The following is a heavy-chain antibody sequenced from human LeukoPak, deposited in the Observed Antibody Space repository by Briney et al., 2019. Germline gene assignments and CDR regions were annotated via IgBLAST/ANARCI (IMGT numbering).Heavy chain of an antibody. V-gene: IGHV3-21*01. J-gene: IGHJ4*02. CDR1: GFTFSTFA. Sequence: GGSLRLSCAASGFTFSTFAMIWVRQAPGKGLEWVSSISSSSSYIYYADSVKGRFTISRDNAKNSLYLQMNSLRAEDTAVYYCAREDGGNSFDYWGQGTLVTVSS. CDR2: ISSSSSYI. CDR3: AREDGGNSFDY. D-gene: IGHD4-23*01.